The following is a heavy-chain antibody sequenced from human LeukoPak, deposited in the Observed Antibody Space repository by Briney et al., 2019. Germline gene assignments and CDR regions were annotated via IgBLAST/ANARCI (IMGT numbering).Heavy chain of an antibody. CDR3: ARDKEGYCSGGSCPWIFDY. CDR1: GFTFSSYT. V-gene: IGHV3-48*04. Sequence: GGSLRLSCAASGFTFSSYTMNWVRQPPGKGLEWISNIGTSSTTIYYADSVKGRFTISRDNAKNSLYLQMNSLRAEDTAVYYCARDKEGYCSGGSCPWIFDYWGQGTLVTVSS. D-gene: IGHD2-15*01. J-gene: IGHJ4*02. CDR2: IGTSSTTI.